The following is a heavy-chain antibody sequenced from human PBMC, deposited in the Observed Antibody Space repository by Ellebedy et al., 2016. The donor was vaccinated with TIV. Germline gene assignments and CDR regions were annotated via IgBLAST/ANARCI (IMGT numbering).Heavy chain of an antibody. CDR3: AKDQNGPRDDYNYGVAY. V-gene: IGHV3-30*18. J-gene: IGHJ4*02. CDR1: GFPFSSTW. Sequence: PGGSLRLSCAASGFPFSSTWMHWVRQTPGKGLEWVAAISYHATYKYYADSVKGRFSISRDNSRNTLYLQMDSLRPEDTAVYYCAKDQNGPRDDYNYGVAYWGQGTLVTVSS. CDR2: ISYHATYK. D-gene: IGHD5-24*01.